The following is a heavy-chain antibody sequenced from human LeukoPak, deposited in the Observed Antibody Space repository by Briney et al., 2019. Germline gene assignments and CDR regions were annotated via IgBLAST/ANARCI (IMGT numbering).Heavy chain of an antibody. J-gene: IGHJ4*02. CDR1: GGPFSGYY. CDR3: ARGVGATLPFDY. V-gene: IGHV4-34*01. CDR2: TNHSGST. Sequence: SETLSLTCAVYGGPFSGYYWSWIRQPPGKGLEWIGETNHSGSTNYNPSLKSRVTISVDTSKNQFSLKLSSVTAADTAVYYCARGVGATLPFDYWGQGTLVTVSS. D-gene: IGHD1-26*01.